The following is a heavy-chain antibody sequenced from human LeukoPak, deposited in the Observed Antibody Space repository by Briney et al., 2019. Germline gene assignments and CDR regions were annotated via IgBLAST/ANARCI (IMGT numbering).Heavy chain of an antibody. CDR3: AKDVRQLVQGFDY. CDR1: GFTFNSYA. CDR2: ISGSGGSI. V-gene: IGHV3-23*01. D-gene: IGHD6-13*01. Sequence: GGSLRLSCAASGFTFNSYAMSWVRKAPGPGLDLVSAISGSGGSIYYADSVKGRFTISRDNSKNTLYLQMNSLRAEDTAVYYCAKDVRQLVQGFDYWGQGTLVTVSS. J-gene: IGHJ4*02.